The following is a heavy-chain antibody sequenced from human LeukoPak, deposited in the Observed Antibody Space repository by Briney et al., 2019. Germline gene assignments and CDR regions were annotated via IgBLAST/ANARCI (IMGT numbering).Heavy chain of an antibody. Sequence: GGSLRLSCAASGFSVSSIYMSWVRQAPGKGLEWVSVIYSGGSTYYADSVRGRFTISRDNSKNTLYLQMNSLRVEDTAVYYCARDMGFGGLMGYWGQGTLVTVSS. J-gene: IGHJ4*02. CDR3: ARDMGFGGLMGY. D-gene: IGHD3-10*01. CDR1: GFSVSSIY. V-gene: IGHV3-53*01. CDR2: IYSGGST.